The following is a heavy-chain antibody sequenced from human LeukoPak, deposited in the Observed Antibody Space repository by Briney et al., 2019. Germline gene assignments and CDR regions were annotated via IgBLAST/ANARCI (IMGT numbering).Heavy chain of an antibody. Sequence: GGSLRLSCVASAFTFSSYSMNWVRQAPGKGLEWVSSISSSGSYIYYADSVKGRFTISRDNSKNTLYVQMNSLRAEDTAVYYCAKEGYSRGYYSYYYMDAWGKGTTVTVSS. D-gene: IGHD6-13*01. J-gene: IGHJ6*03. CDR1: AFTFSSYS. CDR2: ISSSGSYI. V-gene: IGHV3-21*01. CDR3: AKEGYSRGYYSYYYMDA.